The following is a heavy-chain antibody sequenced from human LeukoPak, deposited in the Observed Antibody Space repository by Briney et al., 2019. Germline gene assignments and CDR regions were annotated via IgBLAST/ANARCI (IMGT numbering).Heavy chain of an antibody. V-gene: IGHV1-8*01. CDR3: ARMVYHRVLYYMDV. J-gene: IGHJ6*03. D-gene: IGHD2-8*01. Sequence: ASVKVSCKASGYTFTSYDINWVRQATGQGLEWMGWMNLNSGNTGYAQKFQGRVTMTRNTSISTAYMELSSLRSEDTAVYYCARMVYHRVLYYMDVWGKGTTVTISS. CDR1: GYTFTSYD. CDR2: MNLNSGNT.